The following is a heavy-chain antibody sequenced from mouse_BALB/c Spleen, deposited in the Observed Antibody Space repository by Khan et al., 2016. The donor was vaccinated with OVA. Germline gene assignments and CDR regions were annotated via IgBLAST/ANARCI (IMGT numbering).Heavy chain of an antibody. CDR1: GFSLTIYG. CDR3: AGHAYRYDFTY. J-gene: IGHJ3*01. CDR2: IWSGGRT. Sequence: QVQLKQSGPGLVQPSQSLSITCTVSGFSLTIYGIHWVRQSPGKDLEWLGVIWSGGRTDYNAAFISRLSITKDDSKNQVFFKVNSLQADDTAIYYCAGHAYRYDFTYWGQEALVTVSA. D-gene: IGHD2-14*01. V-gene: IGHV2-4-1*01.